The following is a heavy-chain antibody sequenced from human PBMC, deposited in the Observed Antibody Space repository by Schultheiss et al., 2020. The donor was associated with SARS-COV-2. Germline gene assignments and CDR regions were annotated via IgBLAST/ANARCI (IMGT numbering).Heavy chain of an antibody. CDR2: IKQDGSEK. CDR1: GFTFSSYW. D-gene: IGHD5-18*01. J-gene: IGHJ4*02. V-gene: IGHV3-7*01. Sequence: GGSLRLSCAASGFTFSSYWMSWVRQAPGKGLEWVANIKQDGSEKYYVDSVKGRFTISRDNSKNSLYLQMNSLRAEDTAVYYCARDRDTAMAHFDNWGQGTLVTVSS. CDR3: ARDRDTAMAHFDN.